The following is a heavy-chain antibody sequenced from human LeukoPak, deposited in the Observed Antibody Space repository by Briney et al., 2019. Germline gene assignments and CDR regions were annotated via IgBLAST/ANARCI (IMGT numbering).Heavy chain of an antibody. CDR2: ISSSSSYI. D-gene: IGHD1-26*01. V-gene: IGHV3-21*01. Sequence: GGSLRLSCAASGFTFSSYSMNWVRQAPGKGLEWVSSISSSSSYIYYADSVKGRFTISRDNAKNSLYLQKNSLRAEDTAVYYCARDLGGSYLDYYYGMDVWGQGTTVTVSS. J-gene: IGHJ6*02. CDR3: ARDLGGSYLDYYYGMDV. CDR1: GFTFSSYS.